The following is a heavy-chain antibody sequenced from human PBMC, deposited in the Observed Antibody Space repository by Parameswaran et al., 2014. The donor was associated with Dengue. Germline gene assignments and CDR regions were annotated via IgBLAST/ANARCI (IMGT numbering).Heavy chain of an antibody. CDR3: AKAGLQFQVEDYYYYLDV. D-gene: IGHD5-24*01. J-gene: IGHJ6*03. CDR2: INSDGSST. CDR1: GFTFSSYW. Sequence: GESLKISCAASGFTFSSYWMHWVRQAPGKGLVWVSRINSDGSSTSYADSVKGRFTISRDNSKNTLYLQMNSLRAEDTALYYCAKAGLQFQVEDYYYYLDVWGKGTTVTVSS. V-gene: IGHV3-74*01.